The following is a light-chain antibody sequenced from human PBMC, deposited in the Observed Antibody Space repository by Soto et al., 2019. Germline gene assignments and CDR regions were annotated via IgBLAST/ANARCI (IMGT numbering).Light chain of an antibody. CDR3: SSYTSSSTRV. CDR1: SSDVGGSNF. CDR2: EVS. V-gene: IGLV2-14*01. J-gene: IGLJ1*01. Sequence: QSVLTQPPSASGSPGQSVTISCTGTSSDVGGSNFVSWYQQHPGKAPKLMIYEVSNRPSGVSNRFSGSKSGNTASLTISGLQAEDEADYYCSSYTSSSTRVFGTGTKVTVL.